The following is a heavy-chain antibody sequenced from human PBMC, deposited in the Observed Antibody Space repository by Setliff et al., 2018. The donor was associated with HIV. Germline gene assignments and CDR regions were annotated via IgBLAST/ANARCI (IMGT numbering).Heavy chain of an antibody. CDR3: ARDSVTISYYYYYMDV. Sequence: ASVKVSCKASGYTFTSDYIHWVRQAPGQGLEWMGIINPAGNPTSYAQKFQGRLTMTRDTSTNTVYMELSRLRSDDTAVYYCARDSVTISYYYYYMDVWGKGTTVTVSS. D-gene: IGHD1-1*01. CDR1: GYTFTSDY. CDR2: INPAGNPT. J-gene: IGHJ6*03. V-gene: IGHV1-46*01.